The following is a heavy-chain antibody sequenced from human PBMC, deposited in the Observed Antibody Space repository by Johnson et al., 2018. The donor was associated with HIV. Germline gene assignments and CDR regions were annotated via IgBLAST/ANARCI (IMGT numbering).Heavy chain of an antibody. D-gene: IGHD5-24*01. CDR1: GFTFSNAW. V-gene: IGHV3-15*01. J-gene: IGHJ3*01. Sequence: VQLVESGGGLVQPGGSLRLSCAASGFTFSNAWMSWVRQAPGKGLEWVGRIKSKTDGGTTDYAAPVQGRFTISRDDSKTTLYLQMNSLKTEDTAVCYCTTSGRRDGYNYAGDAFDLWGQGAMVTVSS. CDR3: TTSGRRDGYNYAGDAFDL. CDR2: IKSKTDGGTT.